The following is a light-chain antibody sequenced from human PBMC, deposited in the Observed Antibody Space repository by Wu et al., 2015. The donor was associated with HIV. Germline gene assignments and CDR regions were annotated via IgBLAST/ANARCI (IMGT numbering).Light chain of an antibody. CDR2: EAS. J-gene: IGKJ5*01. CDR1: QSVRSNY. CDR3: QQYGSSPIT. V-gene: IGKV3-20*01. Sequence: EIVLTQSPGTLSLSPGDRATLSCRASQSVRSNYLAWYHQKPGQAPRLLIYEASNRATGIPARFSGSGSGTDFTLTISRLEPEDFAVYYCQQYGSSPITFGQGTRLEIK.